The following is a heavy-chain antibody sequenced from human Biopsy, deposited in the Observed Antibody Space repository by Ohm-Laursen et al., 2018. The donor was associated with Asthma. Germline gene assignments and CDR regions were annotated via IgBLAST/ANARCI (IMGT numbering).Heavy chain of an antibody. CDR3: ARKARHGDYDFDY. CDR2: IWYDGSNK. CDR1: GFAFSSYG. D-gene: IGHD4-17*01. V-gene: IGHV3-33*01. J-gene: IGHJ4*02. Sequence: SLRLSCTAPGFAFSSYGMHWVRQAPGKGLEWVAVIWYDGSNKYYADSVKGRFTISRDNSKNTLYLQMNSLRAEDTAVYYCARKARHGDYDFDYWGQGTLVTVSS.